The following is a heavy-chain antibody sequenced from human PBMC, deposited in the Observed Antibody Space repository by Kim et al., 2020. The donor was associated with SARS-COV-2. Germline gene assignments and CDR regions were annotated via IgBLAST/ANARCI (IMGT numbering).Heavy chain of an antibody. D-gene: IGHD2-2*01. Sequence: ASVKVSCKASGYTFTSYYMHWVRQAPGQGLEWMGIINPSGGSTSYAQKFQGRVTMTRDTSTSTVYMELSSLRSEDTAVYYCARDQDIVVVPAAGPTTDYYYYYGKDVWGQGTTVTVSS. V-gene: IGHV1-46*01. CDR3: ARDQDIVVVPAAGPTTDYYYYYGKDV. J-gene: IGHJ6*02. CDR1: GYTFTSYY. CDR2: INPSGGST.